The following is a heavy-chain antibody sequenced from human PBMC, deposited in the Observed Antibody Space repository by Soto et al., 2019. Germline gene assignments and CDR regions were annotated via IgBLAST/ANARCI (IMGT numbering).Heavy chain of an antibody. CDR1: GYNFIKYG. V-gene: IGHV1-18*01. Sequence: QVQLVQSGAEVKKPGASVKVSCKGLGYNFIKYGINWVRQAPGQGLEWMGWISPYSGYTHSAQKFKGSITLTTDTAATTAYMELRSLRSADTALYYCTREAIVVIPAAQPSHFDSWGQGTLVTVSS. D-gene: IGHD2-2*01. CDR2: ISPYSGYT. CDR3: TREAIVVIPAAQPSHFDS. J-gene: IGHJ4*02.